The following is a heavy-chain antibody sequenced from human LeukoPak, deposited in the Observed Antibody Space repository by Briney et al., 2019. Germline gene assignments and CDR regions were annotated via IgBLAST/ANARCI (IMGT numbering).Heavy chain of an antibody. V-gene: IGHV4-30-4*01. CDR2: IYYSGST. CDR1: GDSISSGDSY. Sequence: SETLSLTCTVSGDSISSGDSYWSWIRQPPGKGLDRIGSIYYSGSTYYNPSLKSRLTISVDTSKNQFSLKLTSVTAADTAVYYCARAGQYYSDSAGYFPDHWGQGTLVTVSS. D-gene: IGHD3-22*01. CDR3: ARAGQYYSDSAGYFPDH. J-gene: IGHJ4*02.